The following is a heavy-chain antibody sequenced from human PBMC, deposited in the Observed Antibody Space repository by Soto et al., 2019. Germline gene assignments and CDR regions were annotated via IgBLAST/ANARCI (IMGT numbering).Heavy chain of an antibody. CDR1: GYTFTSYA. D-gene: IGHD2-15*01. CDR2: INASNGNT. CDR3: AIVSEYWSGGSCYNPFDF. J-gene: IGHJ4*02. Sequence: ASVKVSCKASGYTFTSYAMNWVRQAPGQRLEWMGRINASNGNTKYSQKFQGRVTITTDTSASTAYMELRSMRTEDTAVYYCAIVSEYWSGGSCYNPFDFWGQGTLVTVSS. V-gene: IGHV1-3*01.